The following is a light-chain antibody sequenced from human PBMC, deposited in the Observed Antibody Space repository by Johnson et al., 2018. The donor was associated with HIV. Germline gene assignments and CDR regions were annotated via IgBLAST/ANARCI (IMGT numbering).Light chain of an antibody. J-gene: IGLJ1*01. V-gene: IGLV1-51*01. CDR3: ATWDRSLTIGGF. CDR2: DNN. CDR1: SSNIGNNY. Sequence: QSVLTQPPSVSVAPGQKVTISCSGSSSNIGNNYVSWYQQLPGTAPKLLIYDNNKRPSGIPDRFSGSKSGTSATLGITGLQTGDEADYYCATWDRSLTIGGFLGRGTKVPVL.